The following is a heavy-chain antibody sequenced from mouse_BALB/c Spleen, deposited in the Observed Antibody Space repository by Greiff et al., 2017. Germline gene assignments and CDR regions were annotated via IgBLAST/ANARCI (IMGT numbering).Heavy chain of an antibody. D-gene: IGHD1-1*01. Sequence: EVQRVESGGGLVQPGGSRKLSCAASGFTFSSFGMHWVRQAPEKGLEWVAYISSGSSTIYYADTVKGRFTISRDNPKNTLFLQMTSLRSEDTAMYYCARDYYGSSWGFAYWGQGTLVTVSA. J-gene: IGHJ3*01. CDR1: GFTFSSFG. V-gene: IGHV5-17*02. CDR3: ARDYYGSSWGFAY. CDR2: ISSGSSTI.